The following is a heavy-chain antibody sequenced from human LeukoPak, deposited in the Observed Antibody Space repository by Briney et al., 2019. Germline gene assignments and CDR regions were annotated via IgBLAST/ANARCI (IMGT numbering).Heavy chain of an antibody. D-gene: IGHD3-22*01. Sequence: PGGSLRLSCAASGFTFSRYWMHWVRQAPGKGLVWVSRINSDGSGTRYADSVKGRFTISRENAKNTLYLQMNSLRAEDTAVYYCARVAAWDSSGYLFDYWGQGTLVTGSS. CDR1: GFTFSRYW. V-gene: IGHV3-74*01. CDR2: INSDGSGT. CDR3: ARVAAWDSSGYLFDY. J-gene: IGHJ4*02.